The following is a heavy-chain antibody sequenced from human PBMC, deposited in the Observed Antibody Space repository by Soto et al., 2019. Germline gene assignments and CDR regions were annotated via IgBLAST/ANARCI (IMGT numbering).Heavy chain of an antibody. J-gene: IGHJ6*02. CDR1: GGSISSGGYY. D-gene: IGHD3-10*01. V-gene: IGHV4-31*03. CDR3: ARVGYYGSGSYFDKYYYYGMDV. Sequence: PSETLSLTCTVSGGSISSGGYYWSWIRQHPGKGLEWIGYIYYSGSTYYNPPLKSRVTISVDTSKNQFSLKLSSVTAADTAVYYCARVGYYGSGSYFDKYYYYGMDVWGQGTTVTVSS. CDR2: IYYSGST.